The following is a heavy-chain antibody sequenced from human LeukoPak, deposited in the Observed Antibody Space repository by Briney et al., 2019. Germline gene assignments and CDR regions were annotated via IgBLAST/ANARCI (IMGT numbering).Heavy chain of an antibody. CDR1: GGSISSYS. CDR2: IFSSGSS. CDR3: AKHYMGSSYNHGLDC. J-gene: IGHJ4*02. V-gene: IGHV4-4*07. D-gene: IGHD3-10*01. Sequence: SETLSLTCSVSGGSISSYSWSWIRQPAGKGLDWIGRIFSSGSSKYNPSLKSRVTISVDTSKNQFSLKLSSVTAADTALYYCAKHYMGSSYNHGLDCWGQGTLVTVSS.